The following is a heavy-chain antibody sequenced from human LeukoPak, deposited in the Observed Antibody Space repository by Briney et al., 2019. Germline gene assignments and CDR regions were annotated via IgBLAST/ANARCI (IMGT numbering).Heavy chain of an antibody. Sequence: PGGSLRLSCAASGFTFSDYYMSWIRQAPGKGLEWVSYISSSGSTIYYADSVKGRFNISRDDSKNTLFLQINSLRADDTAIYYCANLKFRVRGPRGVAYWGQGTLVTVSS. J-gene: IGHJ4*02. V-gene: IGHV3-11*01. CDR1: GFTFSDYY. CDR3: ANLKFRVRGPRGVAY. D-gene: IGHD3-10*01. CDR2: ISSSGSTI.